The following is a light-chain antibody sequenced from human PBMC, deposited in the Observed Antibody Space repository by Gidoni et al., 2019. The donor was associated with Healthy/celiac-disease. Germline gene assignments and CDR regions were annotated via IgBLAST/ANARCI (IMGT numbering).Light chain of an antibody. CDR1: QSVSSSY. CDR3: QQYGSSPPRFT. Sequence: EIVLTQSPGTLSLSPGERATLSCRASQSVSSSYLAWYQQKPGQAPRLLIYGASSRATGITDRFSGSGSGTDFTLNISRLEPEDFAVYYCQQYGSSPPRFTFGPGTKVDIK. CDR2: GAS. J-gene: IGKJ3*01. V-gene: IGKV3-20*01.